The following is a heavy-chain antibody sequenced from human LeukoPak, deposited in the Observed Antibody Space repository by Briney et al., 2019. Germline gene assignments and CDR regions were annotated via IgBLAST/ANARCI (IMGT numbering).Heavy chain of an antibody. V-gene: IGHV4-39*01. CDR1: GGSISSSSYY. J-gene: IGHJ4*02. CDR3: ARRYCSVGSCYYFDY. D-gene: IGHD2-15*01. Sequence: PSETLSLTCTVSGGSISSSSYYWGWIRQPPGKGLEWIGSIYYSGSTYYNPSLRSRVTVSVDTSKNQFSLRLSSVTAADTAVYYCARRYCSVGSCYYFDYWGQGALVTVSS. CDR2: IYYSGST.